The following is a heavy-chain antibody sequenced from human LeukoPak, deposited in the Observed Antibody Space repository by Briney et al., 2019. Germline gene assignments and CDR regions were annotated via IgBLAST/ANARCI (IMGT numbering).Heavy chain of an antibody. D-gene: IGHD4-23*01. CDR2: ISGSGANT. Sequence: GGSLRLSCAASGFTFSSYAMTWVRQPPGKGLEWVSSISGSGANTYYAASVKGRFSISRDNSKNTLYLLMNSLRVDDTAVYYCAKDRLWDTVVTQGTFDSWGQGTLVTVSS. J-gene: IGHJ4*02. CDR1: GFTFSSYA. CDR3: AKDRLWDTVVTQGTFDS. V-gene: IGHV3-23*01.